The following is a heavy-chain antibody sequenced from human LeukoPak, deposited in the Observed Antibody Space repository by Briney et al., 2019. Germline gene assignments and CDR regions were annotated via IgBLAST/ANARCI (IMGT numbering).Heavy chain of an antibody. V-gene: IGHV4-61*02. CDR1: GGSISSGSYS. J-gene: IGHJ5*02. CDR2: IYTSGST. Sequence: SQTLSLTCTVSGGSISSGSYSWSWIRQPAGKGLEWIGRIYTSGSTNYNPSLKSRVTISVDTSKNQFSLKLSSVPAADTAVYYCARDSGYDSSWFDPWGQGTLVTVSS. CDR3: ARDSGYDSSWFDP. D-gene: IGHD5-12*01.